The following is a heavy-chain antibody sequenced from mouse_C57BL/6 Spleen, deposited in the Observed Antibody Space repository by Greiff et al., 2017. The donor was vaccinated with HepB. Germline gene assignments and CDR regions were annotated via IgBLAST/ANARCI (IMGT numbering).Heavy chain of an antibody. Sequence: VQLQQPGAELVKPGASVKMSCKASGYTFTSYWITWVKQRPGQGLEWIGDIYPGSGSTNYNEKFKSKATLTVDTSSSTAYMPLSSLTSEDSAVYYCAREGISRVDYDVAWFAYWGQGTLVTVSA. CDR2: IYPGSGST. V-gene: IGHV1-55*01. J-gene: IGHJ3*01. D-gene: IGHD2-4*01. CDR3: AREGISRVDYDVAWFAY. CDR1: GYTFTSYW.